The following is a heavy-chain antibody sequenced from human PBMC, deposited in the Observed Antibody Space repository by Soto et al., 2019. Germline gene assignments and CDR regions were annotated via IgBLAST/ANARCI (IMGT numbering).Heavy chain of an antibody. Sequence: ASVKVSCKVSGYTLTELSMHWVRQAPGKGLEWMGGFDPEDGETIYAQKFQGRVTMTEDTSTDTAYMELSSLRSEDTAVYYCATANPLPMITFGGVIVHDAFDIWGQGTMVTVSS. V-gene: IGHV1-24*01. CDR3: ATANPLPMITFGGVIVHDAFDI. D-gene: IGHD3-16*02. CDR1: GYTLTELS. CDR2: FDPEDGET. J-gene: IGHJ3*02.